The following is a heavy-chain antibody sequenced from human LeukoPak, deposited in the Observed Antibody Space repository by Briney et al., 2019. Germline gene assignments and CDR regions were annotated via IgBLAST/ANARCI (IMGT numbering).Heavy chain of an antibody. V-gene: IGHV3-21*01. J-gene: IGHJ4*02. CDR1: GFTFSGYT. D-gene: IGHD6-13*01. CDR3: ARPRGSSTWVDY. CDR2: ISSSSTYI. Sequence: PGGSLRLSCAASGFTFSGYTMNWVRQAPGKGLEWVSSISSSSTYIYYADSVKGRFTISRDNAKNSLPLKMTSLRAEDTAVYYCARPRGSSTWVDYWGQGTLVTVSS.